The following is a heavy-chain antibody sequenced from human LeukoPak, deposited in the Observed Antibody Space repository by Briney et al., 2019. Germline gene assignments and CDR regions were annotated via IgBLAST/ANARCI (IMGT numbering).Heavy chain of an antibody. Sequence: GGSLRLSCAASGFTFSSYGMHWVRQAPGKGLEWVAVIWYDGSNKYYADSVKGRFTISRDNSKNTLYLQMNSLRAEDMAVYYCARSRQMTTVDYWGQGTLVTVSS. J-gene: IGHJ4*02. CDR2: IWYDGSNK. CDR3: ARSRQMTTVDY. V-gene: IGHV3-33*01. D-gene: IGHD4-11*01. CDR1: GFTFSSYG.